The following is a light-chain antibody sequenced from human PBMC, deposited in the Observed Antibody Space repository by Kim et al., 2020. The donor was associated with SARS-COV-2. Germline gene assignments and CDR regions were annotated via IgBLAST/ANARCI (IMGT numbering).Light chain of an antibody. J-gene: IGLJ1*01. Sequence: NFMLTQPHSVSGSPGKTVTISCTRSSGSIASSYVQWYQQRPGSAPTSVIYEDNQRPSGVPDRFSGSIDSSSNSASLTISGLQTEDEADYYCLSYDTTNPLYVCGTGTKVTVL. CDR3: LSYDTTNPLYV. V-gene: IGLV6-57*04. CDR1: SGSIASSY. CDR2: EDN.